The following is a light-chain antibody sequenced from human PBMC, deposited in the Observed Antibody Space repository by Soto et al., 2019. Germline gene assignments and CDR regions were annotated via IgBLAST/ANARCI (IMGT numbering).Light chain of an antibody. V-gene: IGKV3-15*01. CDR2: GTS. CDR1: QSVSSS. Sequence: IVLTQSPATLSVSPGERATLSCRASQSVSSSLAWYQRKPGQAPRLLIYGTSTRATGIPDRISGSGSGTEFTLTISSLQSEDFAFYYCQQYYQWSTFGGGTKVEIK. CDR3: QQYYQWST. J-gene: IGKJ4*01.